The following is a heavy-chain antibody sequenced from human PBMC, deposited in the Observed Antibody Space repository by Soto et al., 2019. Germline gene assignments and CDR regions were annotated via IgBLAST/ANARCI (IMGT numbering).Heavy chain of an antibody. CDR3: ARHLKAVAAAMAY. CDR2: IHYSGST. J-gene: IGHJ4*02. D-gene: IGHD6-19*01. CDR1: GDSISDTIYY. V-gene: IGHV4-39*01. Sequence: QLQLRESGPGLMKPSETLSLTCRVSGDSISDTIYYWGWIRQAPGKGLEWIGSIHYSGSTQFQPSLKTRVTISVDTSKNEFSLRLRSVTAAATAVYYCARHLKAVAAAMAYWGQGIPVTVSS.